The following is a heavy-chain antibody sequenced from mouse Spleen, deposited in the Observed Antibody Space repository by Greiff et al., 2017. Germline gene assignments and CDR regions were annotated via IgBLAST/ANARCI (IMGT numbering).Heavy chain of an antibody. V-gene: IGHV1-4*01. CDR1: GYTFTSYT. Sequence: VKLVESGAELARPGASVKMSCKASGYTFTSYTMHWVKQRPGQGLEWIGYINPSSGYTNYNQKFKDKATLTADKSSSTAYMQLSSLTSEDSAVYYCARDYGSSSPMDYWGQGTSVTVSS. D-gene: IGHD1-1*01. CDR2: INPSSGYT. J-gene: IGHJ4*01. CDR3: ARDYGSSSPMDY.